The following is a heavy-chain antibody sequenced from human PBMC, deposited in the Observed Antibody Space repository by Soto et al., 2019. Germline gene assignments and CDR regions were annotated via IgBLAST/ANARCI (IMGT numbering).Heavy chain of an antibody. Sequence: GGSLRLSCAASGFTFSAYKMNWVRQAPGKGLEWVSHISSGSSTIYYADSVKGRFTISRDNAKNSLYLQMNSLRDEDTAVYYCATDESYWGRGTLVTVSS. V-gene: IGHV3-48*02. CDR1: GFTFSAYK. CDR2: ISSGSSTI. J-gene: IGHJ4*02. CDR3: ATDESY.